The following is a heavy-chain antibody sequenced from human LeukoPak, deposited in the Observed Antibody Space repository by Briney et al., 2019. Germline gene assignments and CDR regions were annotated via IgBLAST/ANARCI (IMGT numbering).Heavy chain of an antibody. Sequence: GGSLRLSCAASGFTFDDYAMHWVRQAPGKGLEWVSGISWNSGSIGYADSVKGRFTISRDNAKNSLYLQMNSLRAEDTAVYYCAAEDSSSAIDYWGQGTLVTVSS. CDR1: GFTFDDYA. CDR3: AAEDSSSAIDY. J-gene: IGHJ4*02. D-gene: IGHD6-6*01. V-gene: IGHV3-9*01. CDR2: ISWNSGSI.